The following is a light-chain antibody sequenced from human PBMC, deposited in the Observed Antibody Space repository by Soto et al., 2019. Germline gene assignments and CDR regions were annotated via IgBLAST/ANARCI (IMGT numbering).Light chain of an antibody. V-gene: IGLV2-14*01. CDR2: DVS. J-gene: IGLJ3*02. Sequence: QSALTQPASVFGSPGQSITISCTGTSSDVGGYNYVSWYQQHPGKPPKLMIYDVSNRPSGVSNRFSGSKSGNTASLTISGLQAEDEADYYCSSYTSSSTRVFGGGTKLTVL. CDR3: SSYTSSSTRV. CDR1: SSDVGGYNY.